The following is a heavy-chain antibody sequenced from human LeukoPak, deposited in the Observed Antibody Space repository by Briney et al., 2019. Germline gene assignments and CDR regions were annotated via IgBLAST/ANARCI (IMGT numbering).Heavy chain of an antibody. CDR2: IYHSGST. Sequence: SGTLSLTCAVSGGSISSSNWWSWVRQPPGKGLEWIGEIYHSGSTNYNPSLKSRVTISVDKSKNQFSLKLSSVTAADTAVYYCARGYYYDSSGYGMDVWGQETTVTVSS. V-gene: IGHV4-4*02. CDR3: ARGYYYDSSGYGMDV. CDR1: GGSISSSNW. J-gene: IGHJ6*02. D-gene: IGHD3-22*01.